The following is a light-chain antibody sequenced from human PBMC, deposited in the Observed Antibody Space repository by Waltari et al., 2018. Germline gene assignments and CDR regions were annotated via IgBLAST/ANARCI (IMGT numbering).Light chain of an antibody. CDR3: QQYDYWPWT. J-gene: IGKJ1*01. CDR1: KSLRLT. V-gene: IGKV3D-15*01. Sequence: EVVITQSQVTLSLSPGQSATLSCRASKSLRLTFAWFKQKPGQPPRLLIFGTSTRATGVPARFSGSGSGTEFSPTISSLQPEDFATYYCQQYDYWPWTFGQGTRVEAK. CDR2: GTS.